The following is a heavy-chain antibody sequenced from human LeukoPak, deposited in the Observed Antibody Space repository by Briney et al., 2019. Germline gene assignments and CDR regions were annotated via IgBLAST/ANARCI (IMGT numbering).Heavy chain of an antibody. V-gene: IGHV3-11*01. CDR1: GFTFSDYY. CDR3: AREYASSSHFDS. CDR2: ISSSDYRT. J-gene: IGHJ4*02. D-gene: IGHD6-6*01. Sequence: GGSLRLSCAASGFTFSDYYMTWIRQAPGKGLEWVSYISSSDYRTNYADSVKGRFTISRDNAKNSLYLQMNSLRAEDTAVYYCAREYASSSHFDSWGQGILVTVSS.